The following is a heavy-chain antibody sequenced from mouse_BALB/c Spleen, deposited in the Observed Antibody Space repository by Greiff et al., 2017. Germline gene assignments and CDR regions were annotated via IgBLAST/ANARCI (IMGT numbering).Heavy chain of an antibody. J-gene: IGHJ4*01. CDR1: GFTFSSFG. CDR3: ARSDYGSSYRYAMDY. CDR2: ISSGSSTI. V-gene: IGHV5-17*02. D-gene: IGHD1-1*01. Sequence: EVKLMESGGGLVQPGGSRKLSCAASGFTFSSFGMHWVRQAPEKGLEWVAYISSGSSTIYYADTVKGRFTISRDNPKNTLFLQMTSLRSEDTAMYYCARSDYGSSYRYAMDYWGQGTSVTVSS.